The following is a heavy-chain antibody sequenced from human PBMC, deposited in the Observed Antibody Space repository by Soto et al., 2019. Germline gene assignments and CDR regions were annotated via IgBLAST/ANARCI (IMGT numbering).Heavy chain of an antibody. CDR1: GFACSNYS. D-gene: IGHD2-2*01. J-gene: IGHJ4*02. CDR3: ARMTSSISPGC. V-gene: IGHV3-48*01. Sequence: GGSLRLSCVASGFACSNYSMNWVRQAPGKGLEWVSYIRSSGSPTYYAGSVKGRFTISRDNAKKSLYLQMNSLRAEDTAVYSCARMTSSISPGCWGQGTLVTVSS. CDR2: IRSSGSPT.